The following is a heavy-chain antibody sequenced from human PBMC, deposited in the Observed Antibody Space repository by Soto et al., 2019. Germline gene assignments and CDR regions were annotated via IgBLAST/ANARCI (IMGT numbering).Heavy chain of an antibody. J-gene: IGHJ6*02. CDR3: ARDANDYGDYDDYYYYGMDV. D-gene: IGHD4-17*01. V-gene: IGHV3-30-3*01. CDR2: ISYDGSNK. Sequence: GGSLRLSCAASGFTFSSYAMHWVRQAPGKGLEWVAVISYDGSNKYYADSVKGRFTISRDNSKNTLYLQMNSLRAEDTAVYYCARDANDYGDYDDYYYYGMDVWGQGTTVTVSS. CDR1: GFTFSSYA.